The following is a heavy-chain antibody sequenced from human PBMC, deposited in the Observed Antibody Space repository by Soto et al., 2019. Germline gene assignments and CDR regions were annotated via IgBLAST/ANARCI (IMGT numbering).Heavy chain of an antibody. CDR3: ARALPVAKGGFDP. CDR1: GFTVSNTY. J-gene: IGHJ5*02. Sequence: GSLILSCSASGFTVSNTYMTWVRQPPGKGLECVSVIYTAGGTNYADSVKGRFIISRDNSKKTLYLQMNSLRAEDTDVYYCARALPVAKGGFDPWGQGTLVTVSS. D-gene: IGHD2-2*01. V-gene: IGHV3-53*01. CDR2: IYTAGGT.